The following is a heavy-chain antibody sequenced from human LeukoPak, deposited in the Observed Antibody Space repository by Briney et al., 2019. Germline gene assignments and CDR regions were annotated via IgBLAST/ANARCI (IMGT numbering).Heavy chain of an antibody. J-gene: IGHJ5*02. CDR2: IKARRAGGTT. V-gene: IGHV3-15*01. CDR3: PRRHYGP. CDR1: GFTFSDDW. D-gene: IGHD3-10*01. Sequence: GGSLRHSCAASGFTFSDDWINWVRQAPGKGPEWVGHIKARRAGGTTEYAAPVGGRFTISRDDSRSILYLQMNNLKTEDTALYYSPRRHYGPWGLGTLVTVSS.